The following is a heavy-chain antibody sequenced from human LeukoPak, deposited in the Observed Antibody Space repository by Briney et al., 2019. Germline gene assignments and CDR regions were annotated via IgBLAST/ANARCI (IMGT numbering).Heavy chain of an antibody. CDR2: IYGGGST. V-gene: IGHV3-66*01. CDR1: GFTVSSNY. J-gene: IGHJ4*02. Sequence: PGGSLRLSCAASGFTVSSNYMSWVRQAPGKGLEWVSVIYGGGSTYYADSVKGRFTISRDNSKNTLYLQMNSLRAEDTAVYYCARADYGDYEIPDKYYFDYWGQGTLVTVSS. CDR3: ARADYGDYEIPDKYYFDY. D-gene: IGHD4-17*01.